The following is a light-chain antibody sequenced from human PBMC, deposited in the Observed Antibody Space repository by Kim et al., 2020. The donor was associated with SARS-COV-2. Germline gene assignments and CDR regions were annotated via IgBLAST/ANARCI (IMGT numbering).Light chain of an antibody. V-gene: IGLV3-19*01. CDR1: SLRSYY. CDR2: GKN. Sequence: SSELTQDPAVSVALGQTVRITCQGDSLRSYYASWYQQKPGQAPVLVIYGKNNRPSGIPDRFSGSSSGNTASWTITGAQAEDEADYYCNTRDISGNHVVFG. CDR3: NTRDISGNHVV. J-gene: IGLJ2*01.